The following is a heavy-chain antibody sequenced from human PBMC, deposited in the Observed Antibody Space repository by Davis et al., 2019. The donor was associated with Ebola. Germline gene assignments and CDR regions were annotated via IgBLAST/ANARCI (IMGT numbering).Heavy chain of an antibody. Sequence: AASVKVSCKASGYTFTSYGISWVRQAPGQGLEWMGWISAYNGNTNYAQKLQGRVTMTTDTSTSTAYMGLRSLRSDDTAVYYRARDPVESWELLGLFDYWGQGTLVTVSS. CDR3: ARDPVESWELLGLFDY. J-gene: IGHJ4*02. D-gene: IGHD1-26*01. CDR2: ISAYNGNT. V-gene: IGHV1-18*01. CDR1: GYTFTSYG.